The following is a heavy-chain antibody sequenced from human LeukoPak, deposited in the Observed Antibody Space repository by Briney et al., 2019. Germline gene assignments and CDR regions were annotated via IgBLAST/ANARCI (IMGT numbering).Heavy chain of an antibody. CDR3: TTVEHY. D-gene: IGHD4-23*01. Sequence: GGSLRLSCAASGFTVSNNYMNWVRQAPGKGLVWVSGVKTDGSSTMYADSVRGRFSISRDDAKNTLYLQMNSLRDEDTAVYYCTTVEHYWGQGTLVTVSS. V-gene: IGHV3-74*03. J-gene: IGHJ4*02. CDR2: VKTDGSST. CDR1: GFTVSNNY.